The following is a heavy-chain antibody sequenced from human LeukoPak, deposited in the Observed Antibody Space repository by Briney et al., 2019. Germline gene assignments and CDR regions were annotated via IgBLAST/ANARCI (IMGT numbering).Heavy chain of an antibody. V-gene: IGHV4-59*01. D-gene: IGHD3-3*01. Sequence: PSETLSLTCTASGGSISSYYLSWIRQPPGKRLEWIGYGHYSGSTNYNPSFKTRVTISVDTSKNQFSLKLTSVTAADTAVYYCARAYYDFWRLDYWGQGTLVTVSS. CDR2: GHYSGST. J-gene: IGHJ4*02. CDR3: ARAYYDFWRLDY. CDR1: GGSISSYY.